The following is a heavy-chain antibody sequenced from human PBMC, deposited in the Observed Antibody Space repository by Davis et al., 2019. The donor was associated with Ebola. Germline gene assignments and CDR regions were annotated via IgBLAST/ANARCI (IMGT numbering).Heavy chain of an antibody. CDR2: ISSSSSTI. D-gene: IGHD3-3*01. CDR3: ARGHYDFWSEDYYYYMDV. J-gene: IGHJ6*03. V-gene: IGHV3-48*04. Sequence: GESLKISCAASGFTFSSYSMNWVRQAPGKGLEWVSYISSSSSTIYYADSVKGRFTISRDNAKNSLYLQMNSLRAEDTAVYYCARGHYDFWSEDYYYYMDVWGKGTTVTVSS. CDR1: GFTFSSYS.